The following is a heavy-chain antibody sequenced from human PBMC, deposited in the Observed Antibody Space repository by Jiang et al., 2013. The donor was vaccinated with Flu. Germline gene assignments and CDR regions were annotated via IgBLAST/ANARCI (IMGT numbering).Heavy chain of an antibody. Sequence: EYGSGLVKPSQTLSLTCSVSGDSISSAGYYWSWIRQPAGKGLEWIGRIYTSGSTTYNPSLKSRVTISLDTSKNQFSLKLSSVTAADTAVYYCARGQVVIGYYYYAMDVWGQGTTVTVSS. V-gene: IGHV4-61*02. D-gene: IGHD3-22*01. CDR3: ARGQVVIGYYYYAMDV. J-gene: IGHJ6*02. CDR2: IYTSGST. CDR1: GDSISSAGYY.